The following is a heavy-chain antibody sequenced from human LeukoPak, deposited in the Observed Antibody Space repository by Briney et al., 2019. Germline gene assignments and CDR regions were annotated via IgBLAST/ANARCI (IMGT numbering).Heavy chain of an antibody. CDR1: GYTFTSYD. Sequence: GASVKVSCKASGYTFTSYDINWVRQATRQGLEWMGWMNPNSGNTGYAQKFQGRVTMTRNTSISTAYMELSSLRSEDTAVYYCARGTGYSYGYNYWGQGTLVTVSS. V-gene: IGHV1-8*01. D-gene: IGHD5-18*01. CDR3: ARGTGYSYGYNY. CDR2: MNPNSGNT. J-gene: IGHJ4*02.